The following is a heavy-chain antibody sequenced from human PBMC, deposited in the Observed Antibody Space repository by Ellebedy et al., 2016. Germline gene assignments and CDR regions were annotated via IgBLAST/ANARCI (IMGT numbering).Heavy chain of an antibody. Sequence: GGSLRLSXAASGFTFSSYAMSWVRQAPGKGLEWVSAISGSGGTTYYADSVKGRFTISRDNSKNTLHLQMDSLRVEDTAVYYCAKGENYDSSGSINPPCWGQGTPVTVSS. J-gene: IGHJ4*02. CDR1: GFTFSSYA. CDR3: AKGENYDSSGSINPPC. D-gene: IGHD3-22*01. CDR2: ISGSGGTT. V-gene: IGHV3-23*01.